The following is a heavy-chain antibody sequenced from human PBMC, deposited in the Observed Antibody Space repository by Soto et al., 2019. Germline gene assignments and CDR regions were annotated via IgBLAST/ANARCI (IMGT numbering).Heavy chain of an antibody. D-gene: IGHD4-17*01. J-gene: IGHJ4*02. CDR2: ISSGSSFI. CDR1: GFTFSSYT. Sequence: GGSLRLSCAASGFTFSSYTMNWVRQAPGKGLEWVSSISSGSSFIYYGDSVKGRFTVSRDNAKNSVYLQMNSLRAEDTAVYYCAKDLGDYEFDYWGQGTLVTVSS. V-gene: IGHV3-21*01. CDR3: AKDLGDYEFDY.